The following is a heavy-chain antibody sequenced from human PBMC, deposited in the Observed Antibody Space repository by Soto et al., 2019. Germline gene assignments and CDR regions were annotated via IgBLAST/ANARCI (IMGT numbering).Heavy chain of an antibody. CDR2: INHSGST. V-gene: IGHV4-34*01. Sequence: TSETLSLTCAVYGGSFSGYYWSWIRQPPGKGLEWIGEINHSGSTNYNPSLKSRVTISVDTSKNQFSLKLSSVTAADTVVYYCARGFGEIVVVPAARGYSYGYRSYFDYWGQG. D-gene: IGHD2-2*01. CDR3: ARGFGEIVVVPAARGYSYGYRSYFDY. J-gene: IGHJ4*02. CDR1: GGSFSGYY.